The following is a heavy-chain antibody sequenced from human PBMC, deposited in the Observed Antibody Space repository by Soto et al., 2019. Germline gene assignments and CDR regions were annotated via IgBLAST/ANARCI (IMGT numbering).Heavy chain of an antibody. D-gene: IGHD3-22*01. J-gene: IGHJ6*02. Sequence: PGESLKISCKGSGYSFTSYWISWVRQMPGKGLEWMGRIDPSDSYTNYSPSFQGHVTISADKSISTAYLQWSSLKASDTAMYYCARHPNYYDSSGYTPRENYYYYYGMDVWGQGTTVTVSS. CDR3: ARHPNYYDSSGYTPRENYYYYYGMDV. CDR1: GYSFTSYW. V-gene: IGHV5-10-1*01. CDR2: IDPSDSYT.